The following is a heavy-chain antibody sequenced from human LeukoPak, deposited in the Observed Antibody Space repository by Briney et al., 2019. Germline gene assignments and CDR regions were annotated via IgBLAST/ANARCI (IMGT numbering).Heavy chain of an antibody. CDR3: ARDPYSGSYGDYYYYYMDV. J-gene: IGHJ6*03. CDR1: GFTFSSYS. Sequence: GGSLRLSCAASGFTFSSYSMNWVRQAPGKGLEWVSSISSSGSYIYYADSVKGRFTISRDNAKSSLYLQMNSLRAEDTAVYYCARDPYSGSYGDYYYYYMDVWGKGTTVTISS. CDR2: ISSSGSYI. V-gene: IGHV3-21*01. D-gene: IGHD1-26*01.